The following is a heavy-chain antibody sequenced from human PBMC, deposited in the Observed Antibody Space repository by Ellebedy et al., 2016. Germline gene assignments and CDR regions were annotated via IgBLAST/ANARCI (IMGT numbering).Heavy chain of an antibody. D-gene: IGHD3-3*01. CDR3: AREKSYDFWKREDYNYYAMDV. CDR1: GFTFSSDG. Sequence: GGSLRLSCAASGFTFSSDGMHWVRQAPGKGLEWVALIWYDGSNKYSADSVKGRFTISRDNSKNTLYLQMNSLRAEDTAVYYCAREKSYDFWKREDYNYYAMDVWGQGTKVTVSS. CDR2: IWYDGSNK. V-gene: IGHV3-33*08. J-gene: IGHJ6*02.